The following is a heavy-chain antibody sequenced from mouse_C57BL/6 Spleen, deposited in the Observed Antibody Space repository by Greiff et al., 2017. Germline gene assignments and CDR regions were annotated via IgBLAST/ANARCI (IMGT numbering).Heavy chain of an antibody. CDR1: GFNIKDDY. J-gene: IGHJ3*01. D-gene: IGHD2-4*01. V-gene: IGHV14-4*01. CDR3: TYDYVFAY. Sequence: EVQLKESGAELVRPGASVKLSCTASGFNIKDDYMHWVKQRPEQGLEWIGWIDPENGDTEYASKFQGKATITADTSSNTAYLQLSSLTSEDTAVYYCTYDYVFAYWGQGTLVTVSA. CDR2: IDPENGDT.